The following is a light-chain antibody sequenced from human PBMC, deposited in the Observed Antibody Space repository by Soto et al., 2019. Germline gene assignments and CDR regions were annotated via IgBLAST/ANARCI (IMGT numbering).Light chain of an antibody. CDR2: HAS. CDR3: QQYGSSPYT. V-gene: IGKV3-20*01. J-gene: IGKJ2*01. Sequence: EIVLTQSPGTLSLSPGERATLSCRASQSVRSNFLAWYQQTPGQAPRLLIYHASYRATGYPDRFSGDGSGTDFTLTISRMEPEDVAVYYCQQYGSSPYTFGQGTKLEIK. CDR1: QSVRSNF.